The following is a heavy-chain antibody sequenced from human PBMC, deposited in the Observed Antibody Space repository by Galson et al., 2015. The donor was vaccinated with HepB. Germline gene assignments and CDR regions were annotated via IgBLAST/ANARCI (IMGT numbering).Heavy chain of an antibody. J-gene: IGHJ5*02. CDR2: ISSSSSTI. D-gene: IGHD6-13*01. V-gene: IGHV3-48*01. CDR3: AREIAAAPPDNWFDP. CDR1: GFTFSSYS. Sequence: SLRLSCAASGFTFSSYSMNWVRQAPGKGLEWVSYISSSSSTIYYADSVKGRFTISRDNAKNSLYLQMNSLRAEDTAVYYCAREIAAAPPDNWFDPWGQGTLVTVSS.